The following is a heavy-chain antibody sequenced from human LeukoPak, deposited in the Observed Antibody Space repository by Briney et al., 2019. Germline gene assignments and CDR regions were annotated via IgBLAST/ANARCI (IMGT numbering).Heavy chain of an antibody. CDR1: GFTFSSYG. D-gene: IGHD2-15*01. CDR2: IWYDGSNK. V-gene: IGHV3-33*01. CDR3: ARDDCSGGSCYSFQGY. J-gene: IGHJ4*02. Sequence: PGRSLRLSCAASGFTFSSYGMHWVRQAPGKGLEWVAVIWYDGSNKYYADSVKGRFTISRDNSKNTLYLQMNSLRAEDTAVYYCARDDCSGGSCYSFQGYWGQGTLVTVSS.